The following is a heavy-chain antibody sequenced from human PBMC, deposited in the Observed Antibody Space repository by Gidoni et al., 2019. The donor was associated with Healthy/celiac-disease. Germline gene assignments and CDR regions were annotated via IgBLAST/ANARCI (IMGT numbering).Heavy chain of an antibody. D-gene: IGHD4-17*01. CDR1: GFTFSSYA. V-gene: IGHV3-23*01. CDR2: ISGSGGST. Sequence: EVQLLESGGGLVQPGGSLRLPCAASGFTFSSYAMSWVRQAPGKGLEWVSAISGSGGSTYYADSVKGRFTISRDNSKNTLYLQMNSLRAEDTAVYYCAKDKSRTVTTVDAFDIWGQGTMVTVSS. CDR3: AKDKSRTVTTVDAFDI. J-gene: IGHJ3*02.